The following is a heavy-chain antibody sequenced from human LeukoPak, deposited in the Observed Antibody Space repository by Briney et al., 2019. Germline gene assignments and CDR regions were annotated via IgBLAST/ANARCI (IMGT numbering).Heavy chain of an antibody. Sequence: SETLSLTCTVSGGSISHYYWSWIRQSPGKGLEWIGYIYYSGSTYYNPSLRSRVVISIDTSKNQFSLNLISVTAADTAVYFCARGGSKYDRFDYWGQGALVAVSS. V-gene: IGHV4-59*01. CDR3: ARGGSKYDRFDY. CDR1: GGSISHYY. CDR2: IYYSGST. J-gene: IGHJ4*02. D-gene: IGHD3-16*01.